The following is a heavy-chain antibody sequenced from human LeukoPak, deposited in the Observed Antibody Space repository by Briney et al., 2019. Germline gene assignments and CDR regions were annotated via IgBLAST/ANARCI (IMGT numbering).Heavy chain of an antibody. CDR1: GFTVSTNY. J-gene: IGHJ4*02. V-gene: IGHV3-53*01. CDR3: ARARGSIPSSPFDY. CDR2: IYSGGST. D-gene: IGHD1-26*01. Sequence: GGSLRLSCAASGFTVSTNYMSWVRQAPGKGLEWVSVIYSGGSTYYADSVKGRFAISRDSAKNSLDLQMNILRAEDTALYYCARARGSIPSSPFDYWGQGALVTVSS.